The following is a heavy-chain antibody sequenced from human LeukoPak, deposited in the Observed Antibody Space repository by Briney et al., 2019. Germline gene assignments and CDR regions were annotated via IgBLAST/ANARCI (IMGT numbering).Heavy chain of an antibody. CDR2: ISAYNGNT. D-gene: IGHD1-7*01. J-gene: IGHJ6*02. Sequence: ASVKVSCKASGYTFTSYGISWVRQAPGQGLEWMGWISAYNGNTNYAQKLQGRVTMTTDTSTSTAYMELRSLRSDDTAVYYCAREGLAYNWNFGGTNNYGMDVRGQGTTVTVSS. CDR3: AREGLAYNWNFGGTNNYGMDV. V-gene: IGHV1-18*01. CDR1: GYTFTSYG.